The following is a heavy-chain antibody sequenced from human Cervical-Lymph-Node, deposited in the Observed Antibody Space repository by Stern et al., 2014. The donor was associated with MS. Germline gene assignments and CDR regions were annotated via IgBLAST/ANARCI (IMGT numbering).Heavy chain of an antibody. CDR3: ARGNWNYEGMGY. J-gene: IGHJ4*02. CDR2: IWYDGNKK. V-gene: IGHV3-33*01. D-gene: IGHD1-7*01. Sequence: AQLGESGGGVVQPGRSLRLSCAASGFTFSNYGMHWVRQAPGKGLEWLAVIWYDGNKKDYADSVKGRFTISRDNSKNTLFLQMSSLTAEDTALYYCARGNWNYEGMGYWGQGTLVTVSS. CDR1: GFTFSNYG.